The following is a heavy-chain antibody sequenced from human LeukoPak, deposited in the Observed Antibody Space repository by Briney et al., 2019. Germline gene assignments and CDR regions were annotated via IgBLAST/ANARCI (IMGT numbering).Heavy chain of an antibody. J-gene: IGHJ4*02. CDR3: ALVGATPRDY. D-gene: IGHD1-26*01. CDR2: IYYSGST. Sequence: SEALSLTCTVSGGSISSSSYYWGWIRQPPGKGLVWIGSIYYSGSTYYNPSLKSRVTISVDTSKNQFSLKLSSVTAADTAVYYCALVGATPRDYWGQGTLVTVSS. V-gene: IGHV4-39*01. CDR1: GGSISSSSYY.